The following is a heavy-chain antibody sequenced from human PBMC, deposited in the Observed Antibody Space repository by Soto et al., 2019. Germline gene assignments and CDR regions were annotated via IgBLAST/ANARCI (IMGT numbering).Heavy chain of an antibody. CDR2: ISYDGSNK. V-gene: IGHV3-30-3*01. CDR3: ARPYNSGWYGDLDY. CDR1: GFTFSSYA. Sequence: HPGGSLRLSCAASGFTFSSYAMHWVRQAPGKGLEWVAVISYDGSNKYYADSVKGRFTISRDNSKNTLYLQMNSLRPEDTAVYYCARPYNSGWYGDLDYWGQGALVTVSS. D-gene: IGHD6-19*01. J-gene: IGHJ4*02.